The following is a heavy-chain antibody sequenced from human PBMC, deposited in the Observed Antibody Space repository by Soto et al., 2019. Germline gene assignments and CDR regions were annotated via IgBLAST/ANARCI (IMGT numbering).Heavy chain of an antibody. CDR2: IFYTGST. Sequence: SETLSLTCTVSGGPFSRGVYYWSWIRQHPGKGLECIGYIFYTGSTYYNPTLKSRVTMSVDTSKRQFSLKLTSVTSAGTAVYYCAKAVDISVRGVPPGDYWGQGTLVTVSS. J-gene: IGHJ4*02. V-gene: IGHV4-31*03. CDR1: GGPFSRGVYY. CDR3: AKAVDISVRGVPPGDY. D-gene: IGHD3-10*02.